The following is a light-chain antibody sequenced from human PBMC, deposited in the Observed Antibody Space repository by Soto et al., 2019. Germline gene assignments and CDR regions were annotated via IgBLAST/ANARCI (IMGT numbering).Light chain of an antibody. Sequence: NFMLTQPHSVSESPGKTVIISCTRSSGSIASNYVQWYQQRPGSSPTTVIYEDNQRPSGVPARFSGSIDSSSNSASLTISGLETEDEADYFCQSYDATNQVCGGGTKVTVL. CDR1: SGSIASNY. J-gene: IGLJ3*02. CDR2: EDN. V-gene: IGLV6-57*01. CDR3: QSYDATNQV.